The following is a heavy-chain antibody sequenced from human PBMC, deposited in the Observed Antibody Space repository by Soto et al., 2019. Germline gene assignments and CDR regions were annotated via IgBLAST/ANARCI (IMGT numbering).Heavy chain of an antibody. D-gene: IGHD2-15*01. J-gene: IGHJ4*02. V-gene: IGHV4-38-2*02. CDR2: ISHTGGT. Sequence: SETLSLTCRVSGSSITNSFYWGWIRQSPEKGLEWIGSISHTGGTSYNPSLKSRVSISVDTSKNQFSLTLTSVTAADTAVYYCARDPANLALAVAYFDSWGQGTLVTVSS. CDR3: ARDPANLALAVAYFDS. CDR1: GSSITNSFY.